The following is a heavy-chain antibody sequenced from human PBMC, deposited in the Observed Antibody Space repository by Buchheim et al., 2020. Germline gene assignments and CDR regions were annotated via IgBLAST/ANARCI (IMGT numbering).Heavy chain of an antibody. CDR2: ISYDGSNK. Sequence: QVQLVESGGGVVQPGRSLRLSCAASGFTFSSYAMHWVRQAPGTGLEWVAVISYDGSNKYYADSVKGRFTISRDNSKNTSYLQMNSLRAEDTAVYYCARDYYDSSGYYKWAAAVDYWGQGTL. J-gene: IGHJ4*02. CDR3: ARDYYDSSGYYKWAAAVDY. V-gene: IGHV3-30-3*01. CDR1: GFTFSSYA. D-gene: IGHD3-22*01.